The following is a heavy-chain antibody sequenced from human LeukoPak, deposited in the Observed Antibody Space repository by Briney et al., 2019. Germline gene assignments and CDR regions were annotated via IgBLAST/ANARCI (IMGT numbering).Heavy chain of an antibody. CDR2: INWNGGST. D-gene: IGHD3-10*01. CDR1: GFTFDDYG. J-gene: IGHJ5*02. Sequence: GGSLRLSCAASGFTFDDYGMSWVRQAPGKGLEWVSGINWNGGSTGYADSVKGRFTISRDNAKNSLYLQMNSLRAEDTALYYCAKSGGSGSYTWFDPWGQGTLVTVSS. V-gene: IGHV3-20*04. CDR3: AKSGGSGSYTWFDP.